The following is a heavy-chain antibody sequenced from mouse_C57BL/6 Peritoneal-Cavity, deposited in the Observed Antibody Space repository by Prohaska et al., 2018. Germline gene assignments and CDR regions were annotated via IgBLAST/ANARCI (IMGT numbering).Heavy chain of an antibody. CDR2: IKPDSSII. Sequence: EVKLLQSGGGLVQPGGSLKLSCAASGIDFSRYWMSWVRRAPGKGLEWIGEIKPDSSIIIYAPSLKDKFNISRDKAKNKLYLQMSKVRSEDTALYYCARPDGYYWYFDVWGTGTTVTVSS. CDR3: ARPDGYYWYFDV. V-gene: IGHV4-1*01. J-gene: IGHJ1*03. CDR1: GIDFSRYW. D-gene: IGHD2-3*01.